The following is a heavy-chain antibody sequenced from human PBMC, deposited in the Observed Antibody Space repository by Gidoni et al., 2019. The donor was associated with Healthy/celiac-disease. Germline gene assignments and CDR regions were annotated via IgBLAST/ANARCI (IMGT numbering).Heavy chain of an antibody. Sequence: HVQLVPSGAEVKKPGASVKVSCMVSGYNFTGYDMHWVRQAHVQGLEWMGWFNPNVGGANYAQKFQGRVTMARERTIITAYSELSRLRSDDTAVYYCAREETYYYDSSGYYYSYWCQGTLVTGYS. CDR2: FNPNVGGA. CDR1: GYNFTGYD. J-gene: IGHJ4*02. D-gene: IGHD3-22*01. V-gene: IGHV1-2*02. CDR3: AREETYYYDSSGYYYSY.